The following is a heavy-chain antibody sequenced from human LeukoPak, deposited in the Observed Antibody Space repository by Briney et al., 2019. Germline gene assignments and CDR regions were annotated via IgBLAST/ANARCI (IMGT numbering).Heavy chain of an antibody. J-gene: IGHJ2*01. D-gene: IGHD3/OR15-3a*01. CDR3: AKDVSIFGPYWYFDL. V-gene: IGHV3-30*02. CDR1: GFTFSSYG. CDR2: IRYDGSNK. Sequence: GGSLRLSCAASGFTFSSYGMHWVRQAPGKGLEWVAFIRYDGSNKYYADSVKGRFTISRDNSKNTLYLQMNSLRAEDTAVYYCAKDVSIFGPYWYFDLWGHGTLVTVSS.